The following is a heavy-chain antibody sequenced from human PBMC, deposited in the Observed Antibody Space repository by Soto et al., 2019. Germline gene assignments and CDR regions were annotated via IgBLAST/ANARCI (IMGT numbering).Heavy chain of an antibody. CDR3: AKQGGGITIFGLYYFDY. CDR1: GFTFSSYA. D-gene: IGHD3-3*01. CDR2: ISGSGGST. Sequence: EVQLLESGGGLVQPGGSLRLSCAASGFTFSSYAMSWVRQAPGKGLEWVSAISGSGGSTYYADSVKGRFTISRDNSKNTLYLKMNSLRAEDTVVYYCAKQGGGITIFGLYYFDYWGQGTLVTVSS. J-gene: IGHJ4*02. V-gene: IGHV3-23*01.